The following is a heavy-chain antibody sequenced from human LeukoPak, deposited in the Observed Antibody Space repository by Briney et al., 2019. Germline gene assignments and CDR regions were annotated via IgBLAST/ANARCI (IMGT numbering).Heavy chain of an antibody. V-gene: IGHV3-7*01. CDR2: IKQDGSEK. CDR1: GVILSSYW. Sequence: PGGSLRLSCAASGVILSSYWMTWVRQAPGKGLEWVANIKQDGSEKYYVDSVKGRFTISRDNAKNSLYLQMNSLRVEDTAVYYCARVRYSSGWWIRGHYMDVWGKGTTVTVSS. D-gene: IGHD6-19*01. J-gene: IGHJ6*03. CDR3: ARVRYSSGWWIRGHYMDV.